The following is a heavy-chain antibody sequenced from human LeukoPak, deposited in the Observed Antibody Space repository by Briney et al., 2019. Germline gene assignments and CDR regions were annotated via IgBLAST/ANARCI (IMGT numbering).Heavy chain of an antibody. CDR1: GYSFTSYW. V-gene: IGHV5-51*01. Sequence: GESLKISCKGSGYSFTSYWISWVRQIPGKGLEWMGIIYPGDSDTRYSPSFQGQVTISADKSISTAYLQWSSLKASDTAMYYCARRPMITFGGSEASYFDYWGQGTLVTVSS. CDR2: IYPGDSDT. J-gene: IGHJ4*02. D-gene: IGHD3-16*01. CDR3: ARRPMITFGGSEASYFDY.